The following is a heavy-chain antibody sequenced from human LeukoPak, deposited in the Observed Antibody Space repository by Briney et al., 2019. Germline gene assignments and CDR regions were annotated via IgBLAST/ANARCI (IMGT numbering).Heavy chain of an antibody. CDR1: GYTFTDYY. D-gene: IGHD1/OR15-1a*01. V-gene: IGHV1-2*02. CDR2: INPTSGAT. J-gene: IGHJ3*01. CDR3: AREFRTTTWSFDAFDL. Sequence: ALVKVSCKASGYTFTDYYMHWVRQAPGQGLDCVGWINPTSGATNYAQKFQGRVTMTRDTSNNTSYMELSRLRSDDTAVYYCAREFRTTTWSFDAFDLWGQGTMVTVSS.